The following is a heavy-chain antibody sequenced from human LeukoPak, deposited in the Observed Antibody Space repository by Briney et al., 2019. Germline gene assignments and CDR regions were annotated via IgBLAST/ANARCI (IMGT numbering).Heavy chain of an antibody. CDR1: GYSFTTYW. V-gene: IGHV5-51*01. CDR3: ARLGLAELSFFDY. Sequence: GESLKISCKGSGYSFTTYWIAWVRQMPGKGLEWMGIIYPGDSDTRYSLSFQGQVTISADKSIYTAYLQWNSLKASDTAMYYCARLGLAELSFFDYWGQGTLVTVSS. D-gene: IGHD1-7*01. J-gene: IGHJ4*02. CDR2: IYPGDSDT.